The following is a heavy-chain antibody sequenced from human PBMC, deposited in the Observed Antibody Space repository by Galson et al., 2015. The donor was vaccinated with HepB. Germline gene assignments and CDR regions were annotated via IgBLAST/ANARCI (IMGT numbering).Heavy chain of an antibody. D-gene: IGHD2-15*01. CDR1: GFTFSDYY. CDR2: ISSSNSYT. J-gene: IGHJ4*02. Sequence: SLRLSCAASGFTFSDYYMSWIRQAPGKGLEWVSSISSSNSYTKYAASVKGRFTISRDNAKNSLYLQMNSLRAEDTAVYYCAREGGGYCSGGSCSTRGLLDYWGQGTLVTVSS. V-gene: IGHV3-11*05. CDR3: AREGGGYCSGGSCSTRGLLDY.